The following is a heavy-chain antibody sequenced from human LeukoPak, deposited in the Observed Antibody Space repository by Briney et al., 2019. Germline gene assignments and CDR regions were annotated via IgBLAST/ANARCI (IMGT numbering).Heavy chain of an antibody. Sequence: PGGSLRLSCAASGFTFSNYWMHWVRQAPGKGLAGVSRINSDGSNTIYADSVKGRFTISRDNAKNTVYLQMNSLRAEDTAVYYCVTDLVIKGYFDYWGQGALVTVSS. V-gene: IGHV3-74*01. J-gene: IGHJ4*02. CDR1: GFTFSNYW. CDR2: INSDGSNT. CDR3: VTDLVIKGYFDY. D-gene: IGHD2-21*01.